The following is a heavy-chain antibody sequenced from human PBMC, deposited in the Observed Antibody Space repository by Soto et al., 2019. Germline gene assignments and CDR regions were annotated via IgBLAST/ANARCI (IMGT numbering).Heavy chain of an antibody. CDR1: GGSISSGGYY. Sequence: QVQLQESGPGLVKPSQTLSLTCTVSGGSISSGGYYWSWIRQHPGKGLEWIGYIYYSGSTYYNPSLTSRVTTSVDTSKNQFSLKLSSVTAADTAVYYCARESTVTTTQGYYGMDVWGQGTTVTVSS. V-gene: IGHV4-31*03. CDR2: IYYSGST. J-gene: IGHJ6*02. D-gene: IGHD4-17*01. CDR3: ARESTVTTTQGYYGMDV.